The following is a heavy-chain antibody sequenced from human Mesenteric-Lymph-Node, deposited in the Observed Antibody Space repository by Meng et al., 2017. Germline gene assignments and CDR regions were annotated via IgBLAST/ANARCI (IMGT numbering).Heavy chain of an antibody. D-gene: IGHD3-16*01. Sequence: GESLKISCAASRFTFSSYAMHWVRQAPGKGLEWVAVISYDGSNKYYADSVKGRFTISRDNSKNTLYLQMNSLRAEDTAMYYCARDMMDLGQGTLVTVSS. J-gene: IGHJ4*02. CDR2: ISYDGSNK. CDR3: ARDMMD. V-gene: IGHV3-30*04. CDR1: RFTFSSYA.